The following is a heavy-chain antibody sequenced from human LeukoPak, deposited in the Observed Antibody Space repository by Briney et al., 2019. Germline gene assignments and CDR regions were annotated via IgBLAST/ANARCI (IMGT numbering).Heavy chain of an antibody. J-gene: IGHJ4*02. D-gene: IGHD3-10*01. CDR1: GYTFTGYY. Sequence: GASVKVSCKASGYTFTGYYMHWVRQAPGQGLEWMGWINPNSGGTNYAQKFQGRVTMTRDTSISTAYMELSRLRSDDTAVYYCAREGRELWFGELFDNWGQGTLVTASS. CDR3: AREGRELWFGELFDN. CDR2: INPNSGGT. V-gene: IGHV1-2*02.